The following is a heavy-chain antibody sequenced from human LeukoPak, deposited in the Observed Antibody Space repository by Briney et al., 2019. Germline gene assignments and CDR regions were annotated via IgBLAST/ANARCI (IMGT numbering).Heavy chain of an antibody. V-gene: IGHV5-51*01. J-gene: IGHJ6*03. CDR1: GYRFTNYW. D-gene: IGHD3-10*01. Sequence: GESLKISCKTSGYRFTNYWIGWVRQMPGKGLEWMGIIYPGDSDTRYSPSFQGQVTISADKSISTDYLQWSSLKATDTPMYSCARHRGPHVPMSYYYYMDVWGKGTTVTVSS. CDR3: ARHRGPHVPMSYYYYMDV. CDR2: IYPGDSDT.